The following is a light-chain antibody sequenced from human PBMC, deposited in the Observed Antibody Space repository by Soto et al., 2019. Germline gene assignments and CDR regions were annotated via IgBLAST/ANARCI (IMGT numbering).Light chain of an antibody. CDR1: QSIRSW. J-gene: IGKJ1*01. CDR3: QQYNSHPWT. V-gene: IGKV1-5*03. CDR2: KAS. Sequence: DIQMTQSPSTLPASVGDMVTVSCLASQSIRSWLAWYQEKPGKAPKLLIYKASLLETGVPSRFSGSGSGTEFTPTISSLQTDDFGTYYCQQYNSHPWTFGQGTKVDIK.